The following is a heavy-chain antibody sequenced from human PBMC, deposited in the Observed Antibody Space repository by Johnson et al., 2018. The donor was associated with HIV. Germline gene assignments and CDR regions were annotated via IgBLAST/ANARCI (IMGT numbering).Heavy chain of an antibody. J-gene: IGHJ3*02. CDR2: ISGRFGST. V-gene: IGHV3-23*04. D-gene: IGHD5-18*01. Sequence: VQLVESGGGLVQPGGSLRLSCSASGFTFSSHAVSWVRQAPGRGLVWVSAISGRFGSTYYADSVKGRFTISRYNSNNTLYLQMHSLRAEDTAFYYCARLPSGYSRDAFHIWGQETMVTVSS. CDR1: GFTFSSHA. CDR3: ARLPSGYSRDAFHI.